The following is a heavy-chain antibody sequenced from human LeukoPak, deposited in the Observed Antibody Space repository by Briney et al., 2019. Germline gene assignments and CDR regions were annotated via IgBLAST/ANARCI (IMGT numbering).Heavy chain of an antibody. D-gene: IGHD6-13*01. J-gene: IGHJ4*02. CDR2: IYTSGST. CDR1: GGCISSYY. Sequence: PSETLSLTCTVSGGCISSYYWSWIRQPAGKGLEWIGRIYTSGSTNYNPSLKSRVTMSVDTSKNQFSLKLSSVTAADTAVYYCARARLTAAAGITFIGYFDYWGQGTLVTVSS. V-gene: IGHV4-4*07. CDR3: ARARLTAAAGITFIGYFDY.